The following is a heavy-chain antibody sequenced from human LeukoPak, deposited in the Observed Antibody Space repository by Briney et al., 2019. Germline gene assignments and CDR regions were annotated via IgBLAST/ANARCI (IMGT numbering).Heavy chain of an antibody. CDR3: EAVGATISAFDY. V-gene: IGHV1-8*01. CDR1: GYTFTNYD. D-gene: IGHD1-26*01. Sequence: GASVKVSCKASGYTFTNYDINWVRQATGQGLEWMGWMNPNSGNTGYAQKFQGRVTMTRNTSISTAYMELSSLRSEDTAMYYCEAVGATISAFDYWGQGTLVTASS. J-gene: IGHJ4*02. CDR2: MNPNSGNT.